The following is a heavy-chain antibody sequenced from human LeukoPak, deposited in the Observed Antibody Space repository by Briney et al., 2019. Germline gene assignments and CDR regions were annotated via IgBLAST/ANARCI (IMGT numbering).Heavy chain of an antibody. Sequence: ASVKVSCKASGYTFTSYYMQWVRQDPGQGLEWMGIINPSGGSTSYAQKFQGRVTMSRDTSTSTAYMELSSLRSEHTAVYYCARMTTVTTRPWGWFDPWGQGTLVTVSS. CDR2: INPSGGST. J-gene: IGHJ5*02. D-gene: IGHD4-17*01. V-gene: IGHV1-46*01. CDR3: ARMTTVTTRPWGWFDP. CDR1: GYTFTSYY.